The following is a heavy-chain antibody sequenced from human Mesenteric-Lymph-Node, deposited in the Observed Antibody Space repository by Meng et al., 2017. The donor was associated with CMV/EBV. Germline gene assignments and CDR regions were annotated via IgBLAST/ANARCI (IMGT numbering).Heavy chain of an antibody. CDR3: ARAHLYDSTDTSMDV. D-gene: IGHD3-22*01. CDR2: SKPNSGDT. J-gene: IGHJ6*02. Sequence: ASVKVSCKASGYTFTGHYIQWVRQAPGQGLEWMGWSKPNSGDTKYAQKFQGRVTMTSDTSINTAYMEVSGLRSDDTAVYYCARAHLYDSTDTSMDVWGQGTTVTVSS. V-gene: IGHV1-2*02. CDR1: GYTFTGHY.